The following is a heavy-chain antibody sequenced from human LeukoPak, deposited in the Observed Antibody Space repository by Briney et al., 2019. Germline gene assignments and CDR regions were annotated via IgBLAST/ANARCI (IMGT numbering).Heavy chain of an antibody. V-gene: IGHV3-7*01. D-gene: IGHD6-13*01. Sequence: PGGSLRLSCAASGFTFSSYWMSWVRQAPGKGLEWVANIKQDGSEKYYVDSVKGRFTISRDNAKNSLYLQMNSLRAEDTAVYYCARDLCMVRIAAAGTKKTVWGQGTLVTVSS. CDR2: IKQDGSEK. CDR1: GFTFSSYW. CDR3: ARDLCMVRIAAAGTKKTV. J-gene: IGHJ4*02.